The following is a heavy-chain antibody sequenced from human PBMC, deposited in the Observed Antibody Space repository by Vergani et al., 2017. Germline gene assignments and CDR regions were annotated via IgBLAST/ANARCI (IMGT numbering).Heavy chain of an antibody. D-gene: IGHD6-19*01. Sequence: EVQLVQSGAEVKKPGESLKISCKGSGYSFTSYWIGWVRQMPRKGLEWMGIIYPGDSDTRYSPSFQGQVTISADKSISTAYLQWSSLKASDTAMYYCARIPSVAGVHDAVDMWGQGTMVTVSS. CDR2: IYPGDSDT. CDR3: ARIPSVAGVHDAVDM. V-gene: IGHV5-51*03. CDR1: GYSFTSYW. J-gene: IGHJ3*02.